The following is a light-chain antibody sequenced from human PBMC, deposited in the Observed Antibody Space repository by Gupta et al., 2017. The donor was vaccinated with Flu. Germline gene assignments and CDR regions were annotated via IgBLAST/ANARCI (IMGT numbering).Light chain of an antibody. CDR1: SSDVGDYNY. CDR2: EVS. CDR3: SSYTSSSTYV. Sequence: QSALTQPASVSGSPGPSITISCTGTSSDVGDYNYVSWYQQHPGKAPKLMIYEVSNRPAGVSNRFSGSKSGNTASLTXSXLQAEDXADYFCSSYTSSSTYVFGTGTKVTVL. J-gene: IGLJ1*01. V-gene: IGLV2-14*01.